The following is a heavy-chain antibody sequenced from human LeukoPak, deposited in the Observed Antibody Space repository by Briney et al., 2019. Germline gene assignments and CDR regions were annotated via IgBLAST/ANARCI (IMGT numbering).Heavy chain of an antibody. V-gene: IGHV3-74*01. CDR1: GFTFSNYW. CDR3: VRVMPVAGSDS. J-gene: IGHJ4*02. D-gene: IGHD6-19*01. CDR2: VKSDGTIT. Sequence: GGSLRLSCAASGFTFSNYWMHWVRQSPGKGLEWVSRVKSDGTITSYADSVKGRFTISRDNAKNTLYLQMNSLRVEDTAVYYCVRVMPVAGSDSWGQGTLVTVSS.